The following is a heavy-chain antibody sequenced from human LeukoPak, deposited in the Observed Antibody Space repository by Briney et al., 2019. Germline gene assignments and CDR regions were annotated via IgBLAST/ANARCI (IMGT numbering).Heavy chain of an antibody. CDR2: ISAYNGNT. D-gene: IGHD3-10*01. J-gene: IGHJ4*02. V-gene: IGHV1-18*01. CDR3: ARDPSRLYDGGIRFDY. CDR1: GYTFTSYG. Sequence: GASVKVSCKASGYTFTSYGISWVRQAPGQGLEWMGWISAYNGNTSYAQKLQGRVTMTTDTSTSTAYMELWSLRSDDTAVYYCARDPSRLYDGGIRFDYWGQGTLVTVSS.